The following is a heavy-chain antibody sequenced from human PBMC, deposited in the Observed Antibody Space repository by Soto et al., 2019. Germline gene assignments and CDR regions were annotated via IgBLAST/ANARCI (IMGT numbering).Heavy chain of an antibody. Sequence: GGSLRLSCAASGFTFSSDGMHWVRQAPGKGLEWVAVIRCDGGKKYYADSVKGRFTISRDNSKNTLYLQMNSLRAEDTAVYYCAKGPPPYGDLTLAEYFQHWGQGTLVTVSS. V-gene: IGHV3-33*06. CDR1: GFTFSSDG. CDR3: AKGPPPYGDLTLAEYFQH. D-gene: IGHD4-17*01. CDR2: IRCDGGKK. J-gene: IGHJ1*01.